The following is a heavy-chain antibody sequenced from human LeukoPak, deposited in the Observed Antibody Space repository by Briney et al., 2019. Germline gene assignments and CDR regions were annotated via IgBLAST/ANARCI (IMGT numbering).Heavy chain of an antibody. CDR3: TNAPGRGMVRGVPLNYYYYGMDV. V-gene: IGHV3-49*03. J-gene: IGHJ6*02. Sequence: PGGSLRLSCTASGFTFGDYAMSWFRQAPGKGLEWVGFIRSKAYGGTTEYAASVKGRFTISRDDSKSIAYLQMNSLKTEDTAVYYCTNAPGRGMVRGVPLNYYYYGMDVWGQGTTVTVSS. CDR2: IRSKAYGGTT. CDR1: GFTFGDYA. D-gene: IGHD3-10*01.